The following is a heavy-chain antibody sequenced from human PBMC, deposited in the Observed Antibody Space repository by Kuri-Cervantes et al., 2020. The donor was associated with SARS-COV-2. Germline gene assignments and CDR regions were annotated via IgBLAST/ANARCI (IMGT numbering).Heavy chain of an antibody. CDR2: ISSSSSTI. Sequence: LSLTCAASGFTFSSYSMNWVRQAPGKGLEWVSYISSSSSTIYYADSVKCRFTISRDNAKNSLYLQMNSLRDEDTAVYYCASGVYEEWELPGEDYWGQGTLVTVSS. CDR1: GFTFSSYS. J-gene: IGHJ4*02. CDR3: ASGVYEEWELPGEDY. D-gene: IGHD1-26*01. V-gene: IGHV3-48*02.